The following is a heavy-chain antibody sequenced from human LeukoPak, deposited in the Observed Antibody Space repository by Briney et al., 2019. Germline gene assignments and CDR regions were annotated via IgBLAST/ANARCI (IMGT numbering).Heavy chain of an antibody. CDR1: GGTFSSYA. D-gene: IGHD2-2*01. J-gene: IGHJ6*03. V-gene: IGHV1-69*05. Sequence: SVKVSCKASGGTFSSYAISWVRQAPGQGLEWMGGIIPIFGTANYAQKFQGRVTITTDESTSTAYMELSSLRSDDTAVYYCARADSVPAGDYHYWYMDVWGKGTTVTVSS. CDR2: IIPIFGTA. CDR3: ARADSVPAGDYHYWYMDV.